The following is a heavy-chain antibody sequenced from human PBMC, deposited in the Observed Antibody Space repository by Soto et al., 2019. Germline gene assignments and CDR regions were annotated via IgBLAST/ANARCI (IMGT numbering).Heavy chain of an antibody. D-gene: IGHD5-12*01. CDR2: IYYSGST. Sequence: SETLSLTCTVSGGSISSSSYYGGWIRQPPGKGLEWIGSIYYSGSTYYNPSLKSRVTISVDTSKNQFSLKLSSVTAADTAVYYCARHDIVATTSTYSFDYWGQGTLVTVSS. J-gene: IGHJ4*02. CDR3: ARHDIVATTSTYSFDY. V-gene: IGHV4-39*01. CDR1: GGSISSSSYY.